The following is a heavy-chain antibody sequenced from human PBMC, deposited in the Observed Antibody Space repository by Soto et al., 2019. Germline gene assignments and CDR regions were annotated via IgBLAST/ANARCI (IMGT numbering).Heavy chain of an antibody. Sequence: ASVKVSCKASGYTFTSYAMHWVRQAPGQRLEWMGWINAGNGNTKYSQKFQGRLTITRDTSTDTAYMELSSLRSEDTAVYYCARDAFKHGSTTHYSRHLDHWGQGTPVTVSS. D-gene: IGHD2-21*01. J-gene: IGHJ4*02. CDR2: INAGNGNT. V-gene: IGHV1-3*01. CDR1: GYTFTSYA. CDR3: ARDAFKHGSTTHYSRHLDH.